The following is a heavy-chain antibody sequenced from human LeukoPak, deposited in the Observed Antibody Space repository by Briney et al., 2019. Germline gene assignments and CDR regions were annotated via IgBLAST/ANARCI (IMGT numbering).Heavy chain of an antibody. CDR3: VLGYCSSTSCYVAGGFDY. V-gene: IGHV3-64D*09. Sequence: GGSLRLPCSASGFTFSSYAMHWVRQAPGKGLEYVSAISGNGGSTYYADSVKGRFTISRDNSKNTLYLQMSSLRAEDTAVYYCVLGYCSSTSCYVAGGFDYWGQGTLVTVSS. CDR1: GFTFSSYA. J-gene: IGHJ4*02. CDR2: ISGNGGST. D-gene: IGHD2-2*01.